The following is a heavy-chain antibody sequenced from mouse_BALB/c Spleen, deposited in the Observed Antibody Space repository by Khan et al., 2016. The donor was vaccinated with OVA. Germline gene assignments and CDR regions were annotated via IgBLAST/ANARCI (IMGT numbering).Heavy chain of an antibody. V-gene: IGHV2-9*02. Sequence: QVRLQQSGPGLVAPSQTLSITCTVSGFSLSNYGVHWVRQPPGKGLEWLGVIWAGGSTNPNSALMSRLSISKTDSKRQVCLKMNSRQADDTAVYYCARAFYNGAWFAYWGQGTLVTVSA. CDR2: IWAGGST. J-gene: IGHJ3*01. CDR1: GFSLSNYG. D-gene: IGHD1-3*01. CDR3: ARAFYNGAWFAY.